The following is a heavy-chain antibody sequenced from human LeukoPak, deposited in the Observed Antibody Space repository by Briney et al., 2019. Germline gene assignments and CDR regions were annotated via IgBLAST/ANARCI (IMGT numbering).Heavy chain of an antibody. V-gene: IGHV3-53*01. J-gene: IGHJ4*02. CDR2: IYPNGNI. CDR3: ARTFVSGDGYKVGYFDY. CDR1: GGSISSSNW. Sequence: ETLSLTCAVSGGSISSSNWWSWVRQPPGKGLEWVSLIYPNGNIYYADSVKGRFTISRDNSKNTLFLQMNSLRAEDTAIYYCARTFVSGDGYKVGYFDYWGQGTLVTVSS. D-gene: IGHD5-24*01.